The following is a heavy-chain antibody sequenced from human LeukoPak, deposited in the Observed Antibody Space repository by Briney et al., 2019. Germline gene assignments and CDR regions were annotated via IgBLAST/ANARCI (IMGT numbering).Heavy chain of an antibody. Sequence: GGSLRLSCAASGFTFSDYYMSWIRQAPGKGLEWVSYISSSGSTIYYADSVKGRFTISRDNAKNSLYLQMNSLRAEDTAVYYCARFYDYYDSSGYYRYWGQGTLVTVSS. V-gene: IGHV3-11*01. J-gene: IGHJ4*02. D-gene: IGHD3-22*01. CDR1: GFTFSDYY. CDR3: ARFYDYYDSSGYYRY. CDR2: ISSSGSTI.